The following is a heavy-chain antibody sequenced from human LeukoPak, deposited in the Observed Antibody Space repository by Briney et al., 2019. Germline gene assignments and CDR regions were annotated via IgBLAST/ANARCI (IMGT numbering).Heavy chain of an antibody. V-gene: IGHV4-39*07. Sequence: PPETLSLTCTVPGGSTCSSNYCWGWIRQPPREWLEWIGSIYYSGSHSYNPSLKSRVTISVDTSKNQFSLKLSSVTAADTAVYYCARNFSSGWFDYWGQGTLVTVSS. CDR3: ARNFSSGWFDY. CDR2: IYYSGSH. CDR1: GGSTCSSNYC. D-gene: IGHD6-19*01. J-gene: IGHJ4*02.